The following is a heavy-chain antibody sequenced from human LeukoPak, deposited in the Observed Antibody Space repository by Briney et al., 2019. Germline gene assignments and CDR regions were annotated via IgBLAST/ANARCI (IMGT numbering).Heavy chain of an antibody. Sequence: GGSLRLSCAASGFTFSSYAMHWVRQAPGKGLEWVAVISYDGSNKYYADSVKGRFTISRDNSKNTLYLQMNSLRAEDTAVYYCARAYTRGNTYYYGSGSYYNGYYFDYWGQGTLVTVSS. J-gene: IGHJ4*02. CDR1: GFTFSSYA. V-gene: IGHV3-30-3*01. CDR2: ISYDGSNK. CDR3: ARAYTRGNTYYYGSGSYYNGYYFDY. D-gene: IGHD3-10*01.